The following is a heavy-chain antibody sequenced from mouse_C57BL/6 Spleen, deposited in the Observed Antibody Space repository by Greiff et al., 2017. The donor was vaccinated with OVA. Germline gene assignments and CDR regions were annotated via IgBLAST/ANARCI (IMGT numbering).Heavy chain of an antibody. CDR3: TRAYSNYFDY. D-gene: IGHD2-5*01. Sequence: EVQLQQSGAELVRPGASVKLSCTASGFNIKDDYMHWVKQRPEQGLEWIGWIDPENGDTEYASKFQGKATITADTSSNTAYLQLSSLTSEDTAVYYCTRAYSNYFDYWGKGTTLTVSS. V-gene: IGHV14-4*01. CDR1: GFNIKDDY. CDR2: IDPENGDT. J-gene: IGHJ2*01.